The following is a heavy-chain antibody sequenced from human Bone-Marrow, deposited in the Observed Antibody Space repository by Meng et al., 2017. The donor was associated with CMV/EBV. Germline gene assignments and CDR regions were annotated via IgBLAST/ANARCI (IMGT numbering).Heavy chain of an antibody. D-gene: IGHD3-3*01. J-gene: IGHJ6*02. V-gene: IGHV4-39*07. CDR2: VYYSGRT. Sequence: SETLSLTCTVPGGSISSSSYYWGRIRQPPGKGLEWIGSVYYSGRTYYNPSLKSRVTVSVDTSKNRFSLKLSSVTAADTAVYYCARDNAIFGVVIPLHYYYGMDVWGQGTTVPVSS. CDR3: ARDNAIFGVVIPLHYYYGMDV. CDR1: GGSISSSSYY.